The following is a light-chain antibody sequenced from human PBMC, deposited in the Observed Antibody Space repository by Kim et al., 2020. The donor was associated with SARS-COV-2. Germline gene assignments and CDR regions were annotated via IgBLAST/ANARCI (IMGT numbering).Light chain of an antibody. CDR3: LQHSTYPIT. Sequence: ASVGDIVTITRRASQDIRNDLGGYQQNPGRAPKRLIYGASSLQSGVPSRFSGSGSGTEFTLTISSVQPEDFATYFCLQHSTYPITFGQGTRLEIK. V-gene: IGKV1-17*01. CDR2: GAS. J-gene: IGKJ5*01. CDR1: QDIRND.